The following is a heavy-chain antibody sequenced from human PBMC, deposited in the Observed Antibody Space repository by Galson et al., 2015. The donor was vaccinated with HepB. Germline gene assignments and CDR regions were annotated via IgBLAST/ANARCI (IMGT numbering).Heavy chain of an antibody. J-gene: IGHJ5*02. Sequence: LSLTCAVYGGSFSGYYWSWIRQPPGKGLEWIGEINHSGSTNYNPSLKSRVTISVDTSKNQFSLKLSSVTAADTAVYYCARGPGGNTWGQGTLVTVSS. V-gene: IGHV4-34*01. CDR1: GGSFSGYY. CDR2: INHSGST. D-gene: IGHD4-23*01. CDR3: ARGPGGNT.